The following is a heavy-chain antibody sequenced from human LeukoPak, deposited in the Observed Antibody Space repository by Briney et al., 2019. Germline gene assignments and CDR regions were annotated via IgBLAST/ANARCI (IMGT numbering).Heavy chain of an antibody. D-gene: IGHD4-17*01. V-gene: IGHV4-39*07. CDR2: IYYSGST. CDR1: GGSISSSSYY. Sequence: SETLSLTCTVSGGSISSSSYYWGWIRQPPGKGLEWIGSIYYSGSTYYNPSLKSRVTISVDTSKNQFSLKLSSVTAADTAVYYCARRRTVTRYYYYYYMDVWGKGTTVTISS. J-gene: IGHJ6*03. CDR3: ARRRTVTRYYYYYYMDV.